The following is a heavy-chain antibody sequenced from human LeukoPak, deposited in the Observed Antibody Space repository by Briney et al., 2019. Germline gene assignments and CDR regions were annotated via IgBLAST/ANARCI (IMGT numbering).Heavy chain of an antibody. J-gene: IGHJ6*03. CDR1: GFTFSNAW. V-gene: IGHV3-15*04. CDR3: TTPADTAMVHYYYYYYMDV. Sequence: GGSLRLSCAASGFTFSNAWMSWVRQAPGKGLEWVGRIESKTDGGTTDYAAPVKGRFTISRDDSKNTLYLQMNSLKTEDTAVYYCTTPADTAMVHYYYYYYMDVWGKGTTVTVSS. CDR2: IESKTDGGTT. D-gene: IGHD5-18*01.